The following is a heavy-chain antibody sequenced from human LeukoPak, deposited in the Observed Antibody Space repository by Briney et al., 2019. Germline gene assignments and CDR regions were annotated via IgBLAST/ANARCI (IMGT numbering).Heavy chain of an antibody. CDR2: IKQDGSEK. CDR1: GFTFSRYW. CDR3: AKGGEVSSWYKRLKLYFDS. J-gene: IGHJ4*02. V-gene: IGHV3-7*01. Sequence: GGSLRLSCAASGFTFSRYWMSWVRQAPGKGLEWVANIKQDGSEKYYADSVKGRFTISRDNSKNTLYLQMNSLRAEDTAVYYCAKGGEVSSWYKRLKLYFDSWSRGTLVTVSS. D-gene: IGHD6-13*01.